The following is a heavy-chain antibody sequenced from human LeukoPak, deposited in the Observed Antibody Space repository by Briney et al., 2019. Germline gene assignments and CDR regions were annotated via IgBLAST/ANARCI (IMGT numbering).Heavy chain of an antibody. J-gene: IGHJ4*02. CDR1: GFIFSTYG. CDR2: IWFDGSNK. Sequence: GGSLRLSCAASGFIFSTYGMQWVRQAPGKGLEWVAIIWFDGSNKYYSDSVKGRFTIARDNSKNTVYLQMNSLRAEDTAVYYCARAATWIQLWAMGVDYWGQGTLVTVFS. D-gene: IGHD5-18*01. CDR3: ARAATWIQLWAMGVDY. V-gene: IGHV3-33*01.